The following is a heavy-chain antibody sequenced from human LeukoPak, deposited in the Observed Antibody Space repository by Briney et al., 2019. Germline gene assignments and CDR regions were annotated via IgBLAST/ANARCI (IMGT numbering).Heavy chain of an antibody. CDR2: ISGSGGST. D-gene: IGHD3-3*01. V-gene: IGHV3-23*01. J-gene: IGHJ3*02. CDR3: ANADYDFWSGHDAFDI. CDR1: GFTFSSYA. Sequence: GGSLRLSCAASGFTFSSYAMSSVRQAPGKGLEWVSAISGSGGSTYYADSVKGRFTISRDNTKNTLYLQMNSLRAEDTAVYYCANADYDFWSGHDAFDIWGQGTMVTVSS.